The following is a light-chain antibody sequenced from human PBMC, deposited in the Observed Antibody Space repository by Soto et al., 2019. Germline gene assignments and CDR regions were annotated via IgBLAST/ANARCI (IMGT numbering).Light chain of an antibody. Sequence: QLVLTQSPSASASLGASVKLTCTLSSGHSSYAIAWHQQQPEKGPRYLMKLNSDGSHSKGDGIPDRFSGSSSGAERYLTIPSLRSEDEADYYCQTGGTGIRVFGGGTKLTVL. J-gene: IGLJ3*02. CDR3: QTGGTGIRV. V-gene: IGLV4-69*01. CDR1: SGHSSYA. CDR2: LNSDGSH.